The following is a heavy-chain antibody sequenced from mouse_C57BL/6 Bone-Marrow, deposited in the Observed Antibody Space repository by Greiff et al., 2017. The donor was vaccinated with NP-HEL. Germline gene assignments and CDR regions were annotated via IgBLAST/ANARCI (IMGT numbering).Heavy chain of an antibody. CDR3: ADSSGPYAMDY. D-gene: IGHD3-2*02. V-gene: IGHV1-19*01. Sequence: VQLQQSGPVLVKPGASVKMSCKASGYTFTDYYMNWVKQSHGKSLEWIGVINPYNGGTSYNQKFKGKATLTVDKSSSTAYMELNSLTSEDSAVYYGADSSGPYAMDYWGQGTSVTVSS. CDR2: INPYNGGT. CDR1: GYTFTDYY. J-gene: IGHJ4*01.